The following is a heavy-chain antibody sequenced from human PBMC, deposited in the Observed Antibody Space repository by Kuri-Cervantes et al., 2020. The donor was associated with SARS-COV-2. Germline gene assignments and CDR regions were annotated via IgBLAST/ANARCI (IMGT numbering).Heavy chain of an antibody. CDR1: GGTFGTDG. CDR3: ARVAAAAGPAGEYSFYMDV. J-gene: IGHJ6*03. D-gene: IGHD6-13*01. V-gene: IGHV1-69*04. Sequence: SVKVSCKASGGTFGTDGITWVRQAPGQGLEWTGTIIPVLGTTTYSQKFQGRVTITADKSTSTAYMELSSLTSEDTAVYYCARVAAAAGPAGEYSFYMDVWGKGTTVTVSS. CDR2: IIPVLGTT.